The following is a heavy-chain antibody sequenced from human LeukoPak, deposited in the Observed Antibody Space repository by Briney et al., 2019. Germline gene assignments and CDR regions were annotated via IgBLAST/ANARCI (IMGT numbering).Heavy chain of an antibody. CDR3: ARVPTTVSPMAGY. V-gene: IGHV1-69*04. CDR1: GGTFSSYA. D-gene: IGHD4-17*01. J-gene: IGHJ4*02. Sequence: EASVKVSCKASGGTFSSYAISWVRQAPGQGLEWMGRIIPILGIANYAQKFQGRVTITADKSTSTAYMELSSLRSEDTAVYYCARVPTTVSPMAGYWGQGTLVTVSS. CDR2: IIPILGIA.